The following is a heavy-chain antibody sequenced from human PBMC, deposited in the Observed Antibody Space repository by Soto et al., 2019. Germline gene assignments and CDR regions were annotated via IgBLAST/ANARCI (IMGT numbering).Heavy chain of an antibody. Sequence: QLQLQESGSGLVKPSQTLSLTCAVSGGSISSGGYSWSWIRQPPGKGLECIGYIYHSGSTYYNPXLKSRVPISVDXSXTXXALKLSSVTAADTAVYYCASRAPYYYGSGSYGFDPWGQGTLVTVSS. CDR1: GGSISSGGYS. V-gene: IGHV4-30-2*01. D-gene: IGHD3-10*01. CDR3: ASRAPYYYGSGSYGFDP. J-gene: IGHJ5*02. CDR2: IYHSGST.